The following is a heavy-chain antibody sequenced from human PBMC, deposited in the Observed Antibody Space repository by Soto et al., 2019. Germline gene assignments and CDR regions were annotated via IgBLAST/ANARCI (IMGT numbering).Heavy chain of an antibody. D-gene: IGHD5-18*01. CDR1: GGTFSSYT. CDR3: AREGVDTAMVTGCYYGMDV. Sequence: QVQLVQSGAEVKKPGSSVKVSCKASGGTFSSYTISWVRQAPGQGLEWMGRIIPILGIANYAQKFQGRVTITADKSTSTAYMELSSLRSEDTAVYYCAREGVDTAMVTGCYYGMDVWGQGTTVTVSS. J-gene: IGHJ6*02. CDR2: IIPILGIA. V-gene: IGHV1-69*08.